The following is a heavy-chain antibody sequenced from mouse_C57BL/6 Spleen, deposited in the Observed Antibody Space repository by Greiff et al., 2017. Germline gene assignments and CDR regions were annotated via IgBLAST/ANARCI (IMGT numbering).Heavy chain of an antibody. D-gene: IGHD1-3*01. V-gene: IGHV5-4*01. CDR1: GFTFSSYA. Sequence: EVKLMESGGGLVKPGGSLKLSCAASGFTFSSYAMSWVRQTPEKRLEWVATISDGGSYTYYPDNVKGRFTISRDNAKNNLYLQMSHLKSEDTAMYYCARDGDNNYVRYFDVWGTGTTVTVSS. CDR2: ISDGGSYT. CDR3: ARDGDNNYVRYFDV. J-gene: IGHJ1*03.